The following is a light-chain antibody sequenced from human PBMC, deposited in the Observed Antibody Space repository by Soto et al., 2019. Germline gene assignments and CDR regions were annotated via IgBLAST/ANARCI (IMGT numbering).Light chain of an antibody. J-gene: IGKJ4*01. CDR1: QNINNY. V-gene: IGKV1-39*01. CDR3: QQSYSSFLS. CDR2: AAT. Sequence: DIQMSQSPSSLSASVGDTVSFTCRASQNINNYVNWYQMKPGKPPKLLLYAATRLQRGVPSRFRGSGSATDFTLIITGLQVEDFATYYCQQSYSSFLSFSGGTKGE.